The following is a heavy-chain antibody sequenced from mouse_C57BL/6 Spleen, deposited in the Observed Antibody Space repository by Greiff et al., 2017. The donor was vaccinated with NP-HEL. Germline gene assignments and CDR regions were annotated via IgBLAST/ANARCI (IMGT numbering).Heavy chain of an antibody. CDR3: AITGGGFDY. CDR2: IYPGDGDT. Sequence: VKLQESGPELVKPGASVKISCKASGYAFSSSWMNWVKQRPGKGLEWIGRIYPGDGDTNYNGKFKGKATLTADKSSSTAYMQLSSLTSEDSAVYFCAITGGGFDYWGQGTTLTVSS. V-gene: IGHV1-82*01. J-gene: IGHJ2*01. CDR1: GYAFSSSW. D-gene: IGHD4-1*01.